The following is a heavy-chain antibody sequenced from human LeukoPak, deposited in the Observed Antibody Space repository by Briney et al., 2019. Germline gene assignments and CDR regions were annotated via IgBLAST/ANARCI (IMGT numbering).Heavy chain of an antibody. V-gene: IGHV1-24*01. Sequence: GASVKLSCKVSGYTLTELSMHWVRQAPGKGLEWMGGFDPEDGETIYAQKFQGRVTMTEDTSTDTAYMELSSLRSEDTAVYYCATSGKVVVVPAASYYYYGMDVWGQGTTVTVSS. CDR3: ATSGKVVVVPAASYYYYGMDV. CDR1: GYTLTELS. J-gene: IGHJ6*02. D-gene: IGHD2-2*01. CDR2: FDPEDGET.